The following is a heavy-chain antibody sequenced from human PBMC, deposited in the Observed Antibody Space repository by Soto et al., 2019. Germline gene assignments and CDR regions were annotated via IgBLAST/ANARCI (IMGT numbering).Heavy chain of an antibody. CDR2: IRSSPYTI. Sequence: LRLSCAASGFTFSSYSMNWVRQAPGKGLEWVSYIRSSPYTIHYADSVRGRFTISRDNAKNSVYLQMNSLRDEDTAVYYCARDWSYAFDYWGQGTLVTVSS. V-gene: IGHV3-48*02. J-gene: IGHJ4*02. CDR3: ARDWSYAFDY. CDR1: GFTFSSYS. D-gene: IGHD2-8*01.